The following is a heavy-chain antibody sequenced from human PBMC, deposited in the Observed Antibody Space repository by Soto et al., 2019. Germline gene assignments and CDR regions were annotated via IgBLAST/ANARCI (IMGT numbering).Heavy chain of an antibody. V-gene: IGHV3-23*01. Sequence: PGGSLRLSCAASGFTFTSYVMSWVRQAPGKGLKWVSGFSGSAGGAFYADSVKGRFTISRDNPKNTLYLQMNSLRAEDTAIYYCAGSTHYFDSGSYPYWGQGTQVTVSS. CDR1: GFTFTSYV. J-gene: IGHJ4*02. CDR2: FSGSAGGA. CDR3: AGSTHYFDSGSYPY. D-gene: IGHD3-10*01.